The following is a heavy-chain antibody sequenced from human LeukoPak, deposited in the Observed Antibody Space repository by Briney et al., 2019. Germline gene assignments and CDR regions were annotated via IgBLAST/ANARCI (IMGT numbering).Heavy chain of an antibody. CDR3: ARDFPPYSSSWSPFDY. CDR1: GYTFTSYG. J-gene: IGHJ4*02. CDR2: ISAYNGNT. Sequence: ASVKVSCKASGYTFTSYGISWVRQAPGQGLEWMGWISAYNGNTNYAQKLQVRVTMTTDTSTSTAYMELRSLRSDDTAVYYCARDFPPYSSSWSPFDYWGQGTLVTVSS. V-gene: IGHV1-18*01. D-gene: IGHD6-13*01.